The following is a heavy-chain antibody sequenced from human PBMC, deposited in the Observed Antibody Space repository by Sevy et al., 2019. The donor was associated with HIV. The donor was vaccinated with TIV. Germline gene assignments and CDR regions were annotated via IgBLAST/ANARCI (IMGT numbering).Heavy chain of an antibody. V-gene: IGHV3-15*01. J-gene: IGHJ6*02. CDR3: TTDPIILRLVTDGMDV. CDR1: GFTFTYAW. Sequence: GGSLRLSCAASGFTFTYAWMNWVRQAPGKGLEWVGRIKSKTDGGTIDYAAPVRGRFTISRDASKNTLYLQMNSLKTEDTAVYYCTTDPIILRLVTDGMDVWGQGTTVTVSS. D-gene: IGHD2-8*02. CDR2: IKSKTDGGTI.